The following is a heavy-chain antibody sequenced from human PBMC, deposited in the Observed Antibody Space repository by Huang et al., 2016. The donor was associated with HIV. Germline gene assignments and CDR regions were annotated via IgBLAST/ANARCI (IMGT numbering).Heavy chain of an antibody. D-gene: IGHD3-22*01. Sequence: VQLIESGGGVVQPGKSLRLSCATSGFILSNYGMNWVRQAQGKGLKWVEFIRNDGMKKNYADSVRGRFTVGRDNGNNTLFLQMRSLGVDDTAVYYCARGDYYDSSGYHPGYFDYWGQGILVTVSS. CDR3: ARGDYYDSSGYHPGYFDY. J-gene: IGHJ4*02. CDR2: IRNDGMKK. V-gene: IGHV3-33*04. CDR1: GFILSNYG.